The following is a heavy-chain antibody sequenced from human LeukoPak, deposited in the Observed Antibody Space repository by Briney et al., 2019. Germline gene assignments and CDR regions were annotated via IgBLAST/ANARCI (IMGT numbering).Heavy chain of an antibody. J-gene: IGHJ2*01. CDR1: VYSISGGYY. V-gene: IGHV4-38-2*01. D-gene: IGHD4-17*01. CDR3: ANHAVTSTWFFDL. Sequence: SETLSLTSALSVYSISGGYYWGWIRQPPGKGLEWIGSIYHSGSTYYNPSLKSRVTISADTSKNQFSLKLSTVTAADTAMYYCANHAVTSTWFFDLWGRGTLVTVSS. CDR2: IYHSGST.